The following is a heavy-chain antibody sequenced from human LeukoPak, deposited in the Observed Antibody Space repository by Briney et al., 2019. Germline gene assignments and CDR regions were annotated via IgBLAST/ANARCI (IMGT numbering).Heavy chain of an antibody. J-gene: IGHJ5*02. CDR1: GGSISSGGYY. CDR2: IDYSGST. V-gene: IGHV4-31*03. D-gene: IGHD4-17*01. CDR3: ARDPGVGVTTSGNWFDP. Sequence: PSQTLSLTCTVSGGSISSGGYYWSWIRQHPGKGLEWIGYIDYSGSTYYNPSLKSRVTISVDTSKNQFSLKLSSVTAADTAVYYCARDPGVGVTTSGNWFDPWGQGTLVTVSS.